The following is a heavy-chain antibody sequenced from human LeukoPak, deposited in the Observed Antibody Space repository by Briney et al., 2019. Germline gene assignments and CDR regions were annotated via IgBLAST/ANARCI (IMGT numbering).Heavy chain of an antibody. CDR2: NKGDGRAK. CDR1: GFTFSKSW. D-gene: IGHD3-3*01. J-gene: IGHJ4*02. CDR3: VISPYDFWSGYYSGDDY. Sequence: GSLRLSCAASGFTFSKSWMCWIRQTPEKGLEWVANNKGDGRAKYYAGSVKGRFTICRDTAKISLYLQMNSLRAEDTAVYYCVISPYDFWSGYYSGDDYWGQGTLVTVSS. V-gene: IGHV3-7*03.